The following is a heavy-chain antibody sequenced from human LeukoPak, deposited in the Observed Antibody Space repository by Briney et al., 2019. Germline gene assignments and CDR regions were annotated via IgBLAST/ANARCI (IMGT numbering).Heavy chain of an antibody. J-gene: IGHJ4*02. V-gene: IGHV4-34*01. D-gene: IGHD3-22*01. Sequence: SETLSLTCAVYGGSFSGYYWSWIRRPPGKGLEWIGEINHSGSTNYNPSLKSRVTISVDTSKNQFSLKLSSVTAADTAVYYCARGRMIVVVIYDYWGQGTLVTVSS. CDR2: INHSGST. CDR1: GGSFSGYY. CDR3: ARGRMIVVVIYDY.